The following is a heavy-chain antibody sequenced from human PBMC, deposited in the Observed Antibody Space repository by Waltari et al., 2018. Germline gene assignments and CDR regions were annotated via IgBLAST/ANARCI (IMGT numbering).Heavy chain of an antibody. CDR1: GFTFGDYA. V-gene: IGHV3-49*04. J-gene: IGHJ4*02. Sequence: EVQLVESGGGLVQPGRSLRLSCTASGFTFGDYAMSWVRQAPGKGLEWVGFIRSKAYGGTTEYAASVKGRFTISRDDSKSIAYLQMNSLKTEDTAVYYCTRDIPGIAAAGTSDYWGQGTLVTVSS. CDR3: TRDIPGIAAAGTSDY. CDR2: IRSKAYGGTT. D-gene: IGHD6-13*01.